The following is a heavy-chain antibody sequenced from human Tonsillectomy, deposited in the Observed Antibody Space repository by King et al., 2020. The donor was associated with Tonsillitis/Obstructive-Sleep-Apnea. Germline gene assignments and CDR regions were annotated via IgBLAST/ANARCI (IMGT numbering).Heavy chain of an antibody. CDR3: ARGPSDCSSTSCYRFD. Sequence: QLVQSGAEVKKPGSSVKVSCTASGGTFSSYAISWVRQAPGQGLEWMGGIIPIFGTANYAQKFQGRVTITADESTSTAYMELSSLRSEDTAGYYCARGPSDCSSTSCYRFDWGQGTLVTVSS. J-gene: IGHJ4*02. D-gene: IGHD2-2*01. CDR2: IIPIFGTA. V-gene: IGHV1-69*01. CDR1: GGTFSSYA.